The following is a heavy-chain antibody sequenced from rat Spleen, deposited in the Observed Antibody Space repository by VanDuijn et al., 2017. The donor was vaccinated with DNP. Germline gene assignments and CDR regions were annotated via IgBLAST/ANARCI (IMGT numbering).Heavy chain of an antibody. Sequence: EVQLVESGGGLVQPGRSLKLSCAASGFTFSNYYMAWVRQAPKKGLEWVATISTSGSRAYYPDSVKGRFTISRDDAKSSLYRQMNSLKSEDTATYYCARSRLPGYYPFACWGQGTLVTVSS. J-gene: IGHJ3*01. V-gene: IGHV5-25*01. CDR2: ISTSGSRA. D-gene: IGHD1-4*01. CDR1: GFTFSNYY. CDR3: ARSRLPGYYPFAC.